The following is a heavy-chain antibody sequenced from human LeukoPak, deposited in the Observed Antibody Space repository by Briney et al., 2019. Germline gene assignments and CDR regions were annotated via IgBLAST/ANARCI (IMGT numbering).Heavy chain of an antibody. CDR1: GYTFTSYY. CDR2: INPSGGST. Sequence: ASVKVSCKVSGYTFTSYYMHWVRRAPGQGLEWMGIINPSGGSTNYAQKLQGRVTMTTDTSTSTAYMELRSLRSDDTAVYYCARDGGPYQLLLDYWGQGTLVTVSS. V-gene: IGHV1-46*01. D-gene: IGHD2-2*01. CDR3: ARDGGPYQLLLDY. J-gene: IGHJ4*02.